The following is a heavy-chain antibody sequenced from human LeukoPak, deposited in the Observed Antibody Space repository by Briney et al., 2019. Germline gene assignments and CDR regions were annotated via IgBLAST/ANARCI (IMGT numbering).Heavy chain of an antibody. CDR2: IYYSGST. J-gene: IGHJ4*02. CDR3: AREGGSGNIDY. CDR1: GGSISSGGYY. Sequence: PSETLSLTCTVSGGSISSGGYYWSWIRQHPGKGLEWIGYIYYSGSTYYNPSLKSRVTISVDRFKNQFSLRLSFVTAADTAVYYCAREGGSGNIDYWGQGTLVTVSS. D-gene: IGHD3-10*01. V-gene: IGHV4-31*03.